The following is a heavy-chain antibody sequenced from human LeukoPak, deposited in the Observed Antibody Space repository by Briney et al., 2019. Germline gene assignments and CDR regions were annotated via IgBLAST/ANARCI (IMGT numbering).Heavy chain of an antibody. V-gene: IGHV4-59*08. CDR1: GGSISSYY. CDR2: IYYSGST. J-gene: IGHJ5*02. D-gene: IGHD2-2*02. Sequence: SETLSLTCTVSGGSISSYYWSWIRQPPGKGLEWIGYIYYSGSTNYNPSLKSRVTISVDTPKNQFSLKLSSVTAADTAVYYCARQRYCSSTSCYTWFDPWGQGTLVTVSS. CDR3: ARQRYCSSTSCYTWFDP.